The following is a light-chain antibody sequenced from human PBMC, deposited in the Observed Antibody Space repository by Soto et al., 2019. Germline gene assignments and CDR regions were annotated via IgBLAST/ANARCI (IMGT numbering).Light chain of an antibody. CDR3: CSYAGSSTPLFV. CDR1: SSDVGSYNL. J-gene: IGLJ1*01. Sequence: ALTQPASVSGSPGQSITISCTGTSSDVGSYNLVSWYQQHPGKAPKLMIYEGSKRPSGVSNRFSGSKSGNTASLTISGLQAEDEADYYCCSYAGSSTPLFVFGTGTKVTVL. CDR2: EGS. V-gene: IGLV2-23*01.